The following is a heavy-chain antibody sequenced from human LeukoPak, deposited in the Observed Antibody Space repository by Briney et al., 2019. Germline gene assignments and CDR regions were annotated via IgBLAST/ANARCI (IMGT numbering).Heavy chain of an antibody. J-gene: IGHJ4*02. CDR1: GGSISRGGYY. CDR3: AREAGRGYYYDSSGYSH. V-gene: IGHV4-31*03. CDR2: IYYSGST. D-gene: IGHD3-22*01. Sequence: SETLSLTCTVSGGSISRGGYYWSWIRQHPGKGLEWIGYIYYSGSTYYNPSLKSRVTISVATSKNQFSLKLSSVTAADTAVYYCAREAGRGYYYDSSGYSHWGQGTLVTVSS.